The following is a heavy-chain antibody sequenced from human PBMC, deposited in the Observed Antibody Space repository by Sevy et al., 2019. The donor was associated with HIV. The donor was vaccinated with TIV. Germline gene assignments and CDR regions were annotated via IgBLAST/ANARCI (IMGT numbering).Heavy chain of an antibody. V-gene: IGHV3-23*01. CDR2: VTSDGTT. CDR3: AGGDTTMITDLDY. J-gene: IGHJ4*02. D-gene: IGHD3-16*01. CDR1: GLTLTTTG. Sequence: GWSLRLSCAASGLTLTTTGMSWVRQAPGKGLEWVAGVTSDGTTYYADSVRDRFTVSGDNSKNTLYLQLNSLRADDTAVFYCAGGDTTMITDLDYWGQGTLVTVSS.